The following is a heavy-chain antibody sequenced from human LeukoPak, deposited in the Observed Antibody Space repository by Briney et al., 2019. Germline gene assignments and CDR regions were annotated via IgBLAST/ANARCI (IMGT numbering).Heavy chain of an antibody. V-gene: IGHV3-15*01. J-gene: IGHJ4*02. D-gene: IGHD3-22*01. CDR2: IKSKTDGGTT. Sequence: GGSLRLSCAASGFTFSNAWMSWVRQAPGKGLEWVGRIKSKTDGGTTDYAVPVKGGFTISRDDSKNTLYLQMNSLKTEDTAVYYCTTVGYYYDSSGYSPFDYWGQGTLVTVSS. CDR1: GFTFSNAW. CDR3: TTVGYYYDSSGYSPFDY.